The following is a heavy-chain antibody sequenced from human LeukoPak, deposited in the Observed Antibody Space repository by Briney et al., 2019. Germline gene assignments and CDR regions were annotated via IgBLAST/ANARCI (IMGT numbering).Heavy chain of an antibody. V-gene: IGHV3-48*01. D-gene: IGHD6-19*01. CDR1: GFTLSSYS. J-gene: IGHJ4*02. Sequence: GGSLRLSCAASGFTLSSYSMNWVRQAPGKGLEWVSYISSSSSTIYYADSVKGRFTISRDNSKNTLYLQMNSLRAEDTAVYYCAKNGDSGWSLQYYFDYWGQGTLVTVSS. CDR3: AKNGDSGWSLQYYFDY. CDR2: ISSSSSTI.